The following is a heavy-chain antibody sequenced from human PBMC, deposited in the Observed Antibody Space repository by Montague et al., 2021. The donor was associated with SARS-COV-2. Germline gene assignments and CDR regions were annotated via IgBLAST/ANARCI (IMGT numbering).Heavy chain of an antibody. CDR3: ARYYERSLDV. CDR1: GGSITNDD. V-gene: IGHV4-59*08. Sequence: SDTLSLTCTVSGGSITNDDWSWIRQPPGKGLEWIVNIFKNAETDXNPSLKSRVIISVDTSKSQFSLKVTSVTAADTAVYYCARYYERSLDVWGQGTTVTVS. J-gene: IGHJ6*02. CDR2: IFKNAET. D-gene: IGHD3-22*01.